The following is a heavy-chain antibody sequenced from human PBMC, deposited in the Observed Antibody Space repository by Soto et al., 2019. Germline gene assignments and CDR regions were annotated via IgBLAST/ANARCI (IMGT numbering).Heavy chain of an antibody. V-gene: IGHV3-33*01. CDR1: AVPFTGFG. J-gene: IGHJ4*02. CDR3: ARDGVGTTTYFGYFDY. CDR2: IRFDGSNT. D-gene: IGHD1-26*01. Sequence: GGSLRLSCAASAVPFTGFGMHWVRQAPGKGLEWVAVIRFDGSNTYYADSVKGRFTISRDNPKNMLYLQMNSLRAEDTAIYYCARDGVGTTTYFGYFDYWGLGTLVTVSS.